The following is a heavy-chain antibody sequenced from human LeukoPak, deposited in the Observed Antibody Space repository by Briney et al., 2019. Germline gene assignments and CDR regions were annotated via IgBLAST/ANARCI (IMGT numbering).Heavy chain of an antibody. V-gene: IGHV3-21*01. CDR3: TRDPILGAPDYFDY. D-gene: IGHD1-26*01. CDR2: ISSSSSYI. Sequence: GGSLRLSCAASGLTFSSYSMNWVRQAPGKGLEWVSSISSSSSYIYYADSVKGRFTISRDNSKNTMYLQMNNLREEDTAVYYCTRDPILGAPDYFDYWGQGTLVAVSS. J-gene: IGHJ4*02. CDR1: GLTFSSYS.